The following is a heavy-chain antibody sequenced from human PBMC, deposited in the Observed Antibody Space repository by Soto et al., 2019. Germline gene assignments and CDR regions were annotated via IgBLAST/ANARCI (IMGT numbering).Heavy chain of an antibody. D-gene: IGHD6-19*01. Sequence: ASVKVSCKASGYTFSGYYMHWVRQAPGQGLEWMGWINPNSGGTNSAQKFQGRVTMTRDTSISTGYMELTGLRPDDTAVYYCARGLGVAGTPGTVRFAFDSWGEGTMVTFAS. CDR1: GYTFSGYY. J-gene: IGHJ3*01. CDR2: INPNSGGT. CDR3: ARGLGVAGTPGTVRFAFDS. V-gene: IGHV1-2*02.